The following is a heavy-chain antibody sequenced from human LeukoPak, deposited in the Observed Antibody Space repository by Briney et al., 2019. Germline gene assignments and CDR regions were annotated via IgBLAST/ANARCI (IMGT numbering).Heavy chain of an antibody. D-gene: IGHD5-18*01. CDR1: GFTFSSYS. CDR3: ARDLQLWFIAD. J-gene: IGHJ4*02. Sequence: GRSLRPSCAASGFTFSSYSMNWVRQAPGERQGWVSRIRSDGGVTTYADSVKGRFTISRDNAKNTLYLQMNNLRVEDTAVYYCARDLQLWFIADWGQGTLVTVSS. V-gene: IGHV3-74*01. CDR2: IRSDGGVT.